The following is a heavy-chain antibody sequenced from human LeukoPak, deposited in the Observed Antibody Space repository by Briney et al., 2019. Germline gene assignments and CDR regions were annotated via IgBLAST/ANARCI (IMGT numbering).Heavy chain of an antibody. CDR1: GGTFSSYA. Sequence: ASVKVSCKASGGTFSSYAISWVRQAPGQGLEWMGGIIPIFGTANYAQKFQGRVTITADESTSTAYMELSSLRSEDTAVYYCAREAGCGGDCYSEQSFDYWGQGTLVTVSS. CDR2: IIPIFGTA. J-gene: IGHJ4*02. V-gene: IGHV1-69*13. D-gene: IGHD2-21*02. CDR3: AREAGCGGDCYSEQSFDY.